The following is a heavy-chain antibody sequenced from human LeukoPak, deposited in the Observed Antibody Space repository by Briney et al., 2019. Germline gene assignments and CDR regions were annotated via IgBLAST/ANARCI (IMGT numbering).Heavy chain of an antibody. J-gene: IGHJ5*02. CDR1: VYTVTRYD. CDR3: ARGPAAGTSSGFDP. Sequence: ASVNVSCKPSVYTVTRYDILWVRQAAGQGVEGMGWVTPNSGNTGYAQKFQGSVTITRNTSTSTAYLELSSLRSEDTAVYYCARGPAAGTSSGFDPWGQGTLVTVSS. CDR2: VTPNSGNT. V-gene: IGHV1-8*03. D-gene: IGHD6-13*01.